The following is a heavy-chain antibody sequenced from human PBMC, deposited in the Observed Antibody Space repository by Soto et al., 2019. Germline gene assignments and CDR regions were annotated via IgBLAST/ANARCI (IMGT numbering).Heavy chain of an antibody. CDR1: GYSFTTYW. J-gene: IGHJ3*02. CDR2: IYPDDSDT. CDR3: ARLRYSSGPDALDI. D-gene: IGHD6-19*01. Sequence: GESLKISCKGSGYSFTTYWIGWVRQMPGKGLEWMGIIYPDDSDTRYSPSFQGQVTNSADKSITTAYLQWSSLKASDTAMYYCARLRYSSGPDALDIWGQGTMVTVSS. V-gene: IGHV5-51*01.